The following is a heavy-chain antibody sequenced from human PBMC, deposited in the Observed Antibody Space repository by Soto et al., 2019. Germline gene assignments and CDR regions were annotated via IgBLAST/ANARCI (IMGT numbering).Heavy chain of an antibody. J-gene: IGHJ3*02. D-gene: IGHD3-3*01. CDR2: IYYSGST. V-gene: IGHV4-31*03. CDR1: GGSISSGGYY. CDR3: ATGLGRITIFGVGYSDAFDI. Sequence: QVQLQESGPGLVKPSQTLSLTCTVSGGSISSGGYYWSWIRQHPGKGLEWIGYIYYSGSTYYNPSLKSRVTISVDTSKNQFSLKLSSVTAADTAVYYCATGLGRITIFGVGYSDAFDIWGQGTMVTVSS.